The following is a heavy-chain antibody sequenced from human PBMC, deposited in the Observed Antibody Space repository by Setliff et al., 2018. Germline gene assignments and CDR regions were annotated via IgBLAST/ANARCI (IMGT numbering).Heavy chain of an antibody. D-gene: IGHD6-19*01. V-gene: IGHV4-39*07. CDR1: GDSISSNSHY. J-gene: IGHJ4*01. CDR3: ARDQYTSGWYGPPESYFDC. Sequence: PSETLSLTCIVSGDSISSNSHYWGWIRQPPGKGLEWIGTIYYSATTYCNPSLGSRITMSVDTSKNQFSLKLSSVTAADTAVYYCARDQYTSGWYGPPESYFDCWGLGILVTVSS. CDR2: IYYSATT.